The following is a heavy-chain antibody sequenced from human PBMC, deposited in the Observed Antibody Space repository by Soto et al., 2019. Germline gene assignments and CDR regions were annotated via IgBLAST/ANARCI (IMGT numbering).Heavy chain of an antibody. CDR2: IYYSGST. Sequence: QVQLQESGPGLVKPSETLSLTCTVSGGSISSYYWSWIRQPPGKGLEWIVYIYYSGSTNYNPSLKSRVTISVDTSKNQCSLKLSSVTAADTAVYHCARVWGYYFDYWGQGTLVTVSS. D-gene: IGHD2-21*01. CDR1: GGSISSYY. CDR3: ARVWGYYFDY. J-gene: IGHJ4*02. V-gene: IGHV4-59*01.